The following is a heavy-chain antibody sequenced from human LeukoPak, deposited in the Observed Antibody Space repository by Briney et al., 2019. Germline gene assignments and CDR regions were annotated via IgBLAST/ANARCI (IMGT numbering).Heavy chain of an antibody. V-gene: IGHV4-38-2*01. CDR1: GYSISSGYY. CDR3: ARAPDMVRGVSLEFDP. CDR2: IFHSGST. Sequence: SETLSHTCAVSGYSISSGYYWGWIRQPPGKGLEWIGSIFHSGSTYYNPSLKSRVNMSVDTSKNQFSLKLSSVTAADTAVYYCARAPDMVRGVSLEFDPWGQGTLVTVSS. J-gene: IGHJ5*02. D-gene: IGHD3-10*01.